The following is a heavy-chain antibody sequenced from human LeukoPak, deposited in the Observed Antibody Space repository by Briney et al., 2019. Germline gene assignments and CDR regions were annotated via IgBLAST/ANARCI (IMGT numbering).Heavy chain of an antibody. CDR3: ARAKEQGGYCSSTSRYPFDY. D-gene: IGHD2-2*01. CDR2: ISVFNGKL. CDR1: GYTFTSFG. Sequence: ASVKVSCKASGYTFTSFGISWVRQAPGQGLEWMGWISVFNGKLLYAQKYQGRVTMTTEIPTSTAYMELRSLTSDDTAVYYCARAKEQGGYCSSTSRYPFDYWGQGTLVTVSS. V-gene: IGHV1-18*01. J-gene: IGHJ4*02.